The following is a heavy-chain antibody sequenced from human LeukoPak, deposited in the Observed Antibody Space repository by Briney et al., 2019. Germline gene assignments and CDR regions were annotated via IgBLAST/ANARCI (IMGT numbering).Heavy chain of an antibody. CDR2: TKQDGSEK. CDR1: GFTFSSYW. V-gene: IGHV3-7*01. J-gene: IGHJ5*02. D-gene: IGHD2-8*01. CDR3: ARGGYCTNGVCYGWFDP. Sequence: GGSLRLSCAASGFTFSSYWMSWVRQAPGKGLEWVANTKQDGSEKYYVDSVKGRFTISRDNAKNSLYLQMNSLRAEDTAVYYCARGGYCTNGVCYGWFDPWGQGTLVTVSS.